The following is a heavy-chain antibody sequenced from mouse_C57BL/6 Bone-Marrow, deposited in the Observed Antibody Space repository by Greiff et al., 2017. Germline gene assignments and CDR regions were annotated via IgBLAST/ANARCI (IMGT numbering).Heavy chain of an antibody. CDR3: ARDDYLYYYAMDY. J-gene: IGHJ4*01. D-gene: IGHD2-4*01. Sequence: QVQLKQPGAELVMPGASVKLSCKASGYTFTSYWMHWVKQRPGQGLEWIGEIDPSDSYTNYNQKFKGKSTLTVDKSSSTAYMQLSSLTSEYSAVYYCARDDYLYYYAMDYWGQGTSVTVSS. CDR2: IDPSDSYT. CDR1: GYTFTSYW. V-gene: IGHV1-69*01.